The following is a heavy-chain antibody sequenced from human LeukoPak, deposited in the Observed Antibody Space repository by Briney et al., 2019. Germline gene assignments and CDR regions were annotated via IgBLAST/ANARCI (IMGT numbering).Heavy chain of an antibody. D-gene: IGHD2-8*01. CDR2: ISWNSGSI. CDR3: AKDITGVSCTNGVCYVFDY. V-gene: IGHV3-9*01. J-gene: IGHJ4*02. CDR1: GFTFDDYA. Sequence: PGGSLRLSCAASGFTFDDYAMHWVRQAPGKGLEWVSGISWNSGSIGYADSVKGRFTISRDNAKNSLYLQMNSLRAEDTALYYCAKDITGVSCTNGVCYVFDYWGQGTLVTVSS.